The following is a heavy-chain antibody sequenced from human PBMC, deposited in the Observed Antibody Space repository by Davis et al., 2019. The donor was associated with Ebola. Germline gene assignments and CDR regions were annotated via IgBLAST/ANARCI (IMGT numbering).Heavy chain of an antibody. V-gene: IGHV1-18*01. CDR2: ISAYNGNT. D-gene: IGHD3-10*01. CDR3: ARRGITMVRGVMDYYYYYGMDV. J-gene: IGHJ6*02. Sequence: ASVKVSCKASGYTFTSYGISWVRQAPGQGLEWMGWISAYNGNTNYAQKLQGRVTMTTDTSTSTAYMELRSLRSDDTAVYYCARRGITMVRGVMDYYYYYGMDVWGQGTTVTVSS. CDR1: GYTFTSYG.